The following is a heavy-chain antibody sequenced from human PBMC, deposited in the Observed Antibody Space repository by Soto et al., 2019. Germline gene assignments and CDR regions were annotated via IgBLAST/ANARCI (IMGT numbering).Heavy chain of an antibody. Sequence: SVKVSCKASGGTFSSYAISWVRQAPGQWLEWMGGIIPIFGTANYAQKFQGRVTITADESTSTAYMELSSLRSEDTAVYYCAGAYDSSGYYYYYGMDVWGQGTTVTVSS. D-gene: IGHD3-22*01. CDR1: GGTFSSYA. CDR3: AGAYDSSGYYYYYGMDV. CDR2: IIPIFGTA. J-gene: IGHJ6*02. V-gene: IGHV1-69*13.